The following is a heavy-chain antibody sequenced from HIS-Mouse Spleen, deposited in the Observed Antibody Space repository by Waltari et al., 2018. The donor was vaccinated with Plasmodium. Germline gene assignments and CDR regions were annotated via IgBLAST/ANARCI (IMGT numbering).Heavy chain of an antibody. V-gene: IGHV3-21*01. CDR2: ISSSSSYI. CDR3: AREDILTGYYNDYWYFDL. J-gene: IGHJ2*01. Sequence: EVQLVESGGGLVKPGGSLRLSCAASGFTFSSYSMNWVRQAPGKGVEWVSSISSSSSYIDYADSVKGRFTISRDNAKNSLYLQMNSLRAEDTAVYYCAREDILTGYYNDYWYFDLWGRGTLVTVSS. CDR1: GFTFSSYS. D-gene: IGHD3-9*01.